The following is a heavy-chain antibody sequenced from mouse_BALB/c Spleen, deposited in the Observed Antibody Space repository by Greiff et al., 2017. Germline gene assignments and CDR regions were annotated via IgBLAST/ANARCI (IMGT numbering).Heavy chain of an antibody. CDR3: ARQGNYYFDY. V-gene: IGHV5-12-2*01. J-gene: IGHJ2*01. Sequence: DVMLVESGGGLVQPGGSLKLSCAASGFTFSSYTMSWVRQTPEKRLEWVAYISNGGGSTYYPDTVKGRFTISRDNAKNTLYLQMSSLKSEDTAMYYCARQGNYYFDYWGQGTTLTVSS. D-gene: IGHD2-1*01. CDR1: GFTFSSYT. CDR2: ISNGGGST.